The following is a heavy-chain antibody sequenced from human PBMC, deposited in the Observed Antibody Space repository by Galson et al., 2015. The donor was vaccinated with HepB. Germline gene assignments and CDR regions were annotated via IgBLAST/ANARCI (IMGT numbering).Heavy chain of an antibody. V-gene: IGHV4-34*01. Sequence: LSLTCAVYGGSFSDYYWSWIRQPPGKGLEWIGEINHSGSTNYNPSLKSRVTISVDTSKNQFSLKLSSVTAADTAVYYCAREWAWGVWAHAFDIWGQGTMVTVSS. CDR1: GGSFSDYY. CDR3: AREWAWGVWAHAFDI. J-gene: IGHJ3*02. D-gene: IGHD3-16*01. CDR2: INHSGST.